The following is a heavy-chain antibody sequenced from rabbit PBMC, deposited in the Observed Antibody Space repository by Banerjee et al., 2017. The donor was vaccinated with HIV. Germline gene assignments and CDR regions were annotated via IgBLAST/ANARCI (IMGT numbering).Heavy chain of an antibody. Sequence: QSLEESGGDLVKPGASLTLTCTASGFSWGSSGYMFWVRQAPGKGLEWIACIHAGSSGSTYYASWAKGRFTISKTSSTTVTLQMTSLTAADTATYFCARDAGTGGGLWGQGTLVTVS. CDR2: IHAGSSGST. J-gene: IGHJ3*01. V-gene: IGHV1S40*01. CDR3: ARDAGTGGGL. CDR1: GFSWGSSGY. D-gene: IGHD4-2*01.